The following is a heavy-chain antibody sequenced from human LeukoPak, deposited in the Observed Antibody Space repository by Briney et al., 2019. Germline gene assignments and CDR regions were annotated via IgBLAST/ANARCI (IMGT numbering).Heavy chain of an antibody. CDR1: GFTFSSYS. V-gene: IGHV3-21*01. CDR2: ISSSSSYI. CDR3: ARGETTMIVVDNDLLDI. J-gene: IGHJ3*02. D-gene: IGHD3-22*01. Sequence: GGSLRLSCAASGFTFSSYSMNWVRQAPGKGLEWVSSISSSSSYIYYAGSVKGRFTISRDNAKNSLYLQMNSLRAEDTAVYYCARGETTMIVVDNDLLDIWGQGTMVTVSS.